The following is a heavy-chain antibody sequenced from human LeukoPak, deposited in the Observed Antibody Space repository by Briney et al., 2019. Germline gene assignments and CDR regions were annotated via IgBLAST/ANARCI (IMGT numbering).Heavy chain of an antibody. V-gene: IGHV4-39*01. CDR2: ISYSGNT. CDR1: GGSIISSDYH. Sequence: SETLSLTCTVSGGSIISSDYHWGWVRQPPGKGLEWIGTISYSGNTDYNPSLRSRVTISVDTSNNQFSLRLGSVTAADTAVYHCARHCCSGPAKRVFDIWGQGTLVTVSS. J-gene: IGHJ4*02. CDR3: ARHCCSGPAKRVFDI. D-gene: IGHD2-15*01.